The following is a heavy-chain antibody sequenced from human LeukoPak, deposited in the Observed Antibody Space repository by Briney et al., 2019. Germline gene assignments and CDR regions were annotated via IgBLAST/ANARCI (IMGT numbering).Heavy chain of an antibody. CDR1: GFTFSSYE. Sequence: PGGSLRLSCAASGFTFSSYEMNWVRQAPGKGLEWVSAISGSGGSTYYADSVKGRFTISRDNSKNTLYLQMNSLRAEDTAVYYCANIDYGGNFQHWGQGTLVTVSS. CDR3: ANIDYGGNFQH. V-gene: IGHV3-23*01. D-gene: IGHD4-23*01. J-gene: IGHJ1*01. CDR2: ISGSGGST.